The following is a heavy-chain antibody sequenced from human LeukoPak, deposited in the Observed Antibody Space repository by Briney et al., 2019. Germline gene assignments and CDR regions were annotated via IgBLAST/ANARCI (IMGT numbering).Heavy chain of an antibody. D-gene: IGHD2-2*01. J-gene: IGHJ5*02. Sequence: SVKVSCKASGGTFSSYAISWVRQAPGQGLEWVGGIIPSFGTANYAQKFQGRVTITADESTSTAYKELSSLRSEDTAVYYCARELHHYCSSTSCYGNWFDPWGQGTLVTVSS. CDR3: ARELHHYCSSTSCYGNWFDP. CDR1: GGTFSSYA. CDR2: IIPSFGTA. V-gene: IGHV1-69*13.